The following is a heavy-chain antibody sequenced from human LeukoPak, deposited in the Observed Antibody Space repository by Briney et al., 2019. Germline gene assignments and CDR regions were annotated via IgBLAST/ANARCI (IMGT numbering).Heavy chain of an antibody. D-gene: IGHD5-18*01. CDR2: ISGGGTYT. V-gene: IGHV3-23*01. CDR1: GLTFSSFA. CDR3: AKGYRSIDY. J-gene: IGHJ4*02. Sequence: GGSLRLSCAASGLTFSSFAMSWLRQAPGKGLEGVSTISGGGTYTYYADYVKGRVTISRDNSKDTLYLQMNSLRAEDSAVYFCAKGYRSIDYWGQGTLVTVSS.